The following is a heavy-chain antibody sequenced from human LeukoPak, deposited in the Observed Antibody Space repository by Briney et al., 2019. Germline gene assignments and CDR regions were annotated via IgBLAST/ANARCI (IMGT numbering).Heavy chain of an antibody. J-gene: IGHJ5*02. V-gene: IGHV4-30-4*08. Sequence: SETLSLTCTVSGGSISSGDYYWSWIRQPPGKGLEWIGYIYYSGSTDYNPSLKSRVTISVDTSKNQFSLKLSSVTAADTAVYYCARDVDPPNNWFDPWGQGTLVTVSS. D-gene: IGHD5-12*01. CDR3: ARDVDPPNNWFDP. CDR1: GGSISSGDYY. CDR2: IYYSGST.